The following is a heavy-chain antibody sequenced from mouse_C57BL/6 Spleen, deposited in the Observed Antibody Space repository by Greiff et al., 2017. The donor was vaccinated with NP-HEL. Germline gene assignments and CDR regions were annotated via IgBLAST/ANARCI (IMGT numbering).Heavy chain of an antibody. Sequence: VMLVESGPGLVQPSQSLSITCTVSGFSLTSYGVHWVRQSPGKGLEWLGVIWSGGSTDYNAAFISRLSISKDNSKSQVFFKMNSLQADDTAIYYCARSAPIYDGYYVSAMDYWGQGTSVTVSS. CDR3: ARSAPIYDGYYVSAMDY. CDR1: GFSLTSYG. J-gene: IGHJ4*01. D-gene: IGHD2-3*01. V-gene: IGHV2-2*01. CDR2: IWSGGST.